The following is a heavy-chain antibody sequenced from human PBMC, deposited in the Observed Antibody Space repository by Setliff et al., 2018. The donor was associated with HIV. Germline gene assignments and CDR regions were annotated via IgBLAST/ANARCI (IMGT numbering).Heavy chain of an antibody. CDR2: INHSAST. CDR3: ARGWGLTYYDYEWGNYHYRYAMEV. D-gene: IGHD3-16*02. CDR1: GGSFRSYF. J-gene: IGHJ6*02. V-gene: IGHV4-34*01. Sequence: LPETLSLTCAVYGGSFRSYFWSWIRQPPGKGLEWIGEINHSASTNYNPSLKSRVTISVDTSKNQFSLRLTSMTAADTAVYYCARGWGLTYYDYEWGNYHYRYAMEVWGQGTTVTVSS.